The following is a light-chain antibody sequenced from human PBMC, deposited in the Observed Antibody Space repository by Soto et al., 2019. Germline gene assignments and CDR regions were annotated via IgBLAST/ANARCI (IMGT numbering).Light chain of an antibody. CDR3: QSYDSSLSGYVV. J-gene: IGLJ2*01. CDR1: SSNIGAGYD. V-gene: IGLV1-40*01. Sequence: QPVLTQPPSVSGAPGQRVTISCTGSSSNIGAGYDVHWYQQLPGTAPKLLIYGNSNRPSGVPDRFSGSKSGTSASLAITGLQAEDEADDYCQSYDSSLSGYVVFGGGTQLTVL. CDR2: GNS.